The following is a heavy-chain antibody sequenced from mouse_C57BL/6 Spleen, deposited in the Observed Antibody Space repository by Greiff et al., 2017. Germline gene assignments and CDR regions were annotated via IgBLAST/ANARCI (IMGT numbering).Heavy chain of an antibody. J-gene: IGHJ2*01. D-gene: IGHD2-2*01. CDR3: ADGGYDRGFDY. CDR1: GYTFTSYG. Sequence: LVESGAELARPGASVKLSCKASGYTFTSYGISWVKQRTGQGLEWIGEIYPRSGNTYYNEKFKGKATLTADKSSSTAYMELRSLTSEDSAVYFCADGGYDRGFDYWGQGTTLTVSS. CDR2: IYPRSGNT. V-gene: IGHV1-81*01.